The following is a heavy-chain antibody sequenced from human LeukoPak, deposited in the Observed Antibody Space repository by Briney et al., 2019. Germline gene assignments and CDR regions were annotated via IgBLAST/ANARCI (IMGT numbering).Heavy chain of an antibody. J-gene: IGHJ4*02. CDR3: ARGRAAGTSDYFDY. CDR1: GFTVSSNY. CDR2: ISSSGSTI. V-gene: IGHV3-11*01. Sequence: GGSLRLSCAASGFTVSSNYMSWVRQAPGKGLEWVSYISSSGSTIYYADSVKGRFTISRDNAKNSLYLQMNSLRAEDTAVYYCARGRAAGTSDYFDYWGQGTLVTVSS. D-gene: IGHD6-13*01.